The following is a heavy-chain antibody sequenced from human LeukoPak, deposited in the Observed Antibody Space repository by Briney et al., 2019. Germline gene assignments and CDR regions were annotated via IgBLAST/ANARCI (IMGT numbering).Heavy chain of an antibody. CDR1: GFTFSSYG. Sequence: GGSLRLSCAASGFTFSSYGMHWVRQAPGKGLEWVAFIRYDGSNKYYADSVKGRFTISRDNSKNTLYLQMNSPRAEDTAAYYCAKDRHIVVVTAIPGHWGQGTLVTVSS. CDR3: AKDRHIVVVTAIPGH. V-gene: IGHV3-30*02. D-gene: IGHD2-21*02. J-gene: IGHJ4*02. CDR2: IRYDGSNK.